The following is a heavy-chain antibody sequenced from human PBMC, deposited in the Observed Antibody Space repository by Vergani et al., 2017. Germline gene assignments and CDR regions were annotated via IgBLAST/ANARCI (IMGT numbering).Heavy chain of an antibody. J-gene: IGHJ5*01. D-gene: IGHD2-8*02. CDR3: VRTEYCTGIACNTRFDF. CDR1: GFSFNTYW. Sequence: EVQLVESGGGSVQSWGSLRLSCVASGFSFNTYWMHWVRKVPGKGLIWVARIDEYGNSTTSGAFETGRFTISRDNAKNTVFLQTNNLRADDAGVYYCVRTEYCTGIACNTRFDFWGQGALVTVSS. CDR2: IDEYGNST. V-gene: IGHV3-74*03.